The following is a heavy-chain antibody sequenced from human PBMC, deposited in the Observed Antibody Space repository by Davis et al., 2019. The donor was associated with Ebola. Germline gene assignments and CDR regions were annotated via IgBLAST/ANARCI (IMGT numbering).Heavy chain of an antibody. CDR3: TTTTTTNDY. V-gene: IGHV3-73*01. J-gene: IGHJ4*02. D-gene: IGHD4-17*01. CDR2: IRSKANSYAT. CDR1: GFTFSGSA. Sequence: GGSLRLSCAASGFTFSGSAMHWVRQASGKGLEWVGRIRSKANSYATAYVASVKGRFTISRDDSKNTAYLQMNSLKTEDTAVYYCTTTTTTNDYWGQGTLVTVSS.